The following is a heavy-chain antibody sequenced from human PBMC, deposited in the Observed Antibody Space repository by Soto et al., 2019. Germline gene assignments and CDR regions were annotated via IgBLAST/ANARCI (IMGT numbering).Heavy chain of an antibody. CDR3: AGEDYGDSSTLYY. Sequence: ASVKVSCKASGYTFTSYGISWVRQAPGQGLEWMGWISAYNGNTNYAQKLQGRVTMTTDTSTSTAYMALRSLRSEDTTEYHNAGEDYGDSSTLYYWGKEPLVTVSS. CDR1: GYTFTSYG. D-gene: IGHD4-17*01. V-gene: IGHV1-18*01. J-gene: IGHJ4*02. CDR2: ISAYNGNT.